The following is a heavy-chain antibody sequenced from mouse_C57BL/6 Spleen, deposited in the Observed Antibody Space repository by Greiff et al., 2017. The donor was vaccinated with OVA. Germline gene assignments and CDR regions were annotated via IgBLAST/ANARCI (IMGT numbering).Heavy chain of an antibody. D-gene: IGHD2-1*01. CDR3: ARDGNYPYYYAMDY. J-gene: IGHJ4*01. CDR2: ISYDGSN. V-gene: IGHV3-6*01. Sequence: EVQRVESGPGLVKPSQSLSLTCSVTGYSITSGYYWNWIRQFPGNKLEWMGYISYDGSNNYNPSLKNRISITRDTSKNQFFLKLNSVTTEDTATYYCARDGNYPYYYAMDYWGQGTSVTVSS. CDR1: GYSITSGYY.